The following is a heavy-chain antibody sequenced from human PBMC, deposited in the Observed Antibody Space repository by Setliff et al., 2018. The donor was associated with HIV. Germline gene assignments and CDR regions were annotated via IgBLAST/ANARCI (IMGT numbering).Heavy chain of an antibody. CDR1: GFTFSDYS. CDR3: ARGDVWGGTTPNDALDM. Sequence: RLSCAASGFTFSDYSMTWVRQVPGRGLEWVSSIGGTSYIYYADSVKGRFTVSRDNAKNSLYLHINSLRAEDTAVYYCARGDVWGGTTPNDALDMWGQGTTVTVSS. CDR2: IGGTSYI. D-gene: IGHD3-16*01. V-gene: IGHV3-21*06. J-gene: IGHJ3*02.